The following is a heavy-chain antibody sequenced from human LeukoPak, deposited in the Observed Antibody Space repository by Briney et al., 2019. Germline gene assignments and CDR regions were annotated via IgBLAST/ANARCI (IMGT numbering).Heavy chain of an antibody. D-gene: IGHD6-25*01. CDR1: GFTVSSNY. CDR3: ARVAAEKSPAYYYYYMDV. Sequence: PGGSLRLSCAASGFTVSSNYMSWVRQAPGKGLEWVSVIYSGGSTYYADSVKGRFTISRDNSKNTLYLQMNSLRAEDTAVYYCARVAAEKSPAYYYYYMDVWGKGTTVTVSS. V-gene: IGHV3-66*02. J-gene: IGHJ6*03. CDR2: IYSGGST.